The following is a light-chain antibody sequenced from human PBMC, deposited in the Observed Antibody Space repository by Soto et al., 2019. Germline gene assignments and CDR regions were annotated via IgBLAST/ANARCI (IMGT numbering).Light chain of an antibody. J-gene: IGKJ1*01. CDR2: GAS. CDR1: QSVSSSY. Sequence: EIVLTQSPGTLSLSPGERATLSWRASQSVSSSYLAWYQQKSGQAPRLLIYGASSRATGIPDRFSGSGSGTDFTLTISRLEPEDFAVYYCHQYGSSPPTCGQGTKVDI. V-gene: IGKV3-20*01. CDR3: HQYGSSPPT.